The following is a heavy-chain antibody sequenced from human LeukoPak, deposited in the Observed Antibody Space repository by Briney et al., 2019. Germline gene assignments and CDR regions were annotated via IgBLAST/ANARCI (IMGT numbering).Heavy chain of an antibody. Sequence: EASVKVSCKASGYTFTVYYMHWVRQAPGQGLEWMGWINPNSGGTNYAQKFQGRVTMTRDTSISTAYMELSRLRSDDTAVYYCARDAGAGYSSSLNYYYYYMDVWGKGTTVTVSS. CDR1: GYTFTVYY. CDR3: ARDAGAGYSSSLNYYYYYMDV. D-gene: IGHD6-13*01. CDR2: INPNSGGT. V-gene: IGHV1-2*02. J-gene: IGHJ6*03.